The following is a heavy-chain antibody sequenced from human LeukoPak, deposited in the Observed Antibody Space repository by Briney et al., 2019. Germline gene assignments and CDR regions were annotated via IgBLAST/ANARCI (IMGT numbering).Heavy chain of an antibody. CDR3: ARVGIMVTQFDY. CDR2: IKQDGSEK. J-gene: IGHJ4*02. V-gene: IGHV3-7*05. D-gene: IGHD2-21*02. CDR1: GFTVSSNY. Sequence: GGSLRLSCAASGFTVSSNYMSWVRQAPGKGLEWVANIKQDGSEKYYVDSVKGRFTISRDNAKNSLYLQMNSLRADDTAVYYCARVGIMVTQFDYWGQGTLVTVSS.